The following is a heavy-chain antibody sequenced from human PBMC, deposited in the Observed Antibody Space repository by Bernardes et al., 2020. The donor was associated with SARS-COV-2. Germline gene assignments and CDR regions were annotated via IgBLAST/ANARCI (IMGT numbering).Heavy chain of an antibody. V-gene: IGHV3-7*03. D-gene: IGHD3-10*01. CDR2: IKQDGSEK. Sequence: GGSLRLSCAASGFTFSSYWMSWVRQAPGKGLEWVANIKQDGSEKYYVDSVKGRFTISRDNAKNSLYLQMNSLRAEDTAVYYCARDGPYYYGSGYYYYGMDVWGQGTTVTVSS. CDR3: ARDGPYYYGSGYYYYGMDV. CDR1: GFTFSSYW. J-gene: IGHJ6*02.